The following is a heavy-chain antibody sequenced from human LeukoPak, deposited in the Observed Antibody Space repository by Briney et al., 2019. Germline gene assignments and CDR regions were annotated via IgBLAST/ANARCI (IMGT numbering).Heavy chain of an antibody. CDR1: GFTFSSYW. V-gene: IGHV3-7*01. D-gene: IGHD6-19*01. J-gene: IGHJ4*02. CDR2: IKQDGSEK. CDR3: ARDGRIAVAGTGLDY. Sequence: PGGSLRLSCAASGFTFSSYWMSWVRQAPGKGLEWVANIKQDGSEKYYVDSVKGRLTVSRDNAKNSLYLQMNSLRAEDTAVYYCARDGRIAVAGTGLDYWGQGTLVTVSS.